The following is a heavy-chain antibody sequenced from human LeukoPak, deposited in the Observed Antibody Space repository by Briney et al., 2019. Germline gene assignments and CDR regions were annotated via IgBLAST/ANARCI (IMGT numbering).Heavy chain of an antibody. J-gene: IGHJ3*02. CDR1: GFTFSDYY. Sequence: GGSLRLSCAASGFTFSDYYMSWIRQAPGKGLEWVSYISSSSSYTNYADSVKGRFTISRDNAKNSLYLQMNSLRAEDTAMYYCARGPEYYYDSSGSDAFDIWGQGTMVTVSS. D-gene: IGHD3-22*01. V-gene: IGHV3-11*05. CDR2: ISSSSSYT. CDR3: ARGPEYYYDSSGSDAFDI.